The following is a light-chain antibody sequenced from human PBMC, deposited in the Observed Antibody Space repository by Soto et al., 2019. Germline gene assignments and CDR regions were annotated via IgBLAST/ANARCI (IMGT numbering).Light chain of an antibody. V-gene: IGKV1-17*01. CDR2: AAS. J-gene: IGKJ5*01. CDR3: QQLNTYPIT. CDR1: QDITNY. Sequence: DIQMTQSPSSLSASVGDGVTITCQASQDITNYLNWYQQKPGKSPKLLIYAASSLQSGVPSRFSGSGSGTEFTLTISSLQPEDFATYYCQQLNTYPITFAQGTRLEIK.